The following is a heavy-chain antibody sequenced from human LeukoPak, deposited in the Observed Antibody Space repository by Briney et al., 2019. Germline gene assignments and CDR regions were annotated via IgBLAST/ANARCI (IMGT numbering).Heavy chain of an antibody. CDR2: ISAYRGST. D-gene: IGHD5-18*01. V-gene: IGHV1-18*01. J-gene: IGHJ4*02. Sequence: EASVKVSCKASGYTFTSYGISWVRQAPGQGLEWIGWISAYRGSTNYAQKFQGRVTMTTDTSTRTAYMELRSLRSDDTAIYYCARDSRLPPLGFDYWGQGTLVTVSS. CDR3: ARDSRLPPLGFDY. CDR1: GYTFTSYG.